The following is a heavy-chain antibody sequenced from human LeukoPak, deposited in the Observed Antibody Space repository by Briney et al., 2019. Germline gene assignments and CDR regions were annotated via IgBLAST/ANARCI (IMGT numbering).Heavy chain of an antibody. CDR2: INARGDT. D-gene: IGHD2-2*01. V-gene: IGHV4-34*01. J-gene: IGHJ5*02. CDR1: GVSINRFY. CDR3: ARGQVPAARGYNWFDP. Sequence: PSETLSLTCTTSGVSINRFYWSWVRQPPGKGLEWIGEINARGDTNYNPSLKSRVTISVDTSKKQFSLRLTSMIAADTALYYCARGQVPAARGYNWFDPWGQGTLVTVSS.